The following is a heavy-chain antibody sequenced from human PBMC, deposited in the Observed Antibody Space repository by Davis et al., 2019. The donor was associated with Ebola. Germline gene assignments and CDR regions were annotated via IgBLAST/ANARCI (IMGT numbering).Heavy chain of an antibody. J-gene: IGHJ2*01. CDR3: ARLSGLFSSSSGALYFDL. Sequence: SETLSLTCSVSGGSIKTYYWSWIRQPPGKGLEWIGAIYYNERTYYNPSLESRVTISLDTSKNQFSLKLRSVTAADTAVYFCARLSGLFSSSSGALYFDLWGRGTLVSVSS. D-gene: IGHD6-6*01. CDR1: GGSIKTYY. CDR2: IYYNERT. V-gene: IGHV4-59*12.